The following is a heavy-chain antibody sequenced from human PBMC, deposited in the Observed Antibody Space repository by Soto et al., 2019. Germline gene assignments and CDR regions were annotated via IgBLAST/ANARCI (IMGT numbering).Heavy chain of an antibody. Sequence: SETLSLTCTVSGGSISSGGYYWSWIRQHPGKGLEWIGYIYYSGSTYYNPSLKSRVTISVDTSKNQFSLKLSSVTAADTAVYYCASMVRDLYGMDVWGQGTTVTVSS. CDR2: IYYSGST. V-gene: IGHV4-30-4*08. J-gene: IGHJ6*02. D-gene: IGHD3-10*01. CDR3: ASMVRDLYGMDV. CDR1: GGSISSGGYY.